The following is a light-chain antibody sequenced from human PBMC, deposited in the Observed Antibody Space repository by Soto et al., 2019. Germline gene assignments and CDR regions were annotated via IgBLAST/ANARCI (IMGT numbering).Light chain of an antibody. CDR3: QQYGSSLFT. Sequence: EIVLTQSPGTLSLSPGERATLSCRASKSVSSSYLAWYQQKPGQAPRLLIYGASSRATGIPDRFSGSGSGTDFTLTISRLEPEDSAVYYCQQYGSSLFTFGPGTKVDIK. J-gene: IGKJ3*01. V-gene: IGKV3-20*01. CDR1: KSVSSSY. CDR2: GAS.